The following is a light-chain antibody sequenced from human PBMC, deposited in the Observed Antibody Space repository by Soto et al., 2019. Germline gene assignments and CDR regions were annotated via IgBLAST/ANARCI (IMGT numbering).Light chain of an antibody. CDR2: EVS. J-gene: IGLJ2*01. CDR3: SSYTSSSTLV. CDR1: SSDVGRYNY. Sequence: QSVLTQPASMSGSPGQSVTISCAGTSSDVGRYNYVSWYQQYPGKAPKLMIYEVSNRPSGISNRFSGSKSGNTASLTISGLQAEDEADYFCSSYTSSSTLVFGGGTKLTVL. V-gene: IGLV2-14*01.